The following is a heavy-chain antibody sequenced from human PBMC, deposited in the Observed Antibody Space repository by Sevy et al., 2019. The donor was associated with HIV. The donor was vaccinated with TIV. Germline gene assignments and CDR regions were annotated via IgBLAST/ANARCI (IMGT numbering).Heavy chain of an antibody. V-gene: IGHV1-3*01. J-gene: IGHJ4*02. CDR3: ARSVIPTAIFDY. Sequence: ASVKVSCKASGYTFTSYAIHWVRQAPGQRLEGMGWINPGNGNTKYSQKFQGRVTITRDTSAGTTYMELSSLRSEDTAVYYCARSVIPTAIFDYWGRGTLVTVSS. CDR2: INPGNGNT. D-gene: IGHD2-2*01. CDR1: GYTFTSYA.